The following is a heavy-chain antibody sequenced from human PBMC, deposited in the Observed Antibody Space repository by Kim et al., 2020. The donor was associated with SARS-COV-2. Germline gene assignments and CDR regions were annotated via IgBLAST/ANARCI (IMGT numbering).Heavy chain of an antibody. D-gene: IGHD6-13*01. CDR1: GYTFTGYY. CDR3: ARDRIAATGYGMDV. Sequence: ASVKVSCKASGYTFTGYYIHWVRQAPGQGLEWMGWINPNSGGTNYAQKFQGRVTMTRDTSISKAYMEVSRLRSDDTAVYYCARDRIAATGYGMDVWGQGTTVTVSS. V-gene: IGHV1-2*02. CDR2: INPNSGGT. J-gene: IGHJ6*02.